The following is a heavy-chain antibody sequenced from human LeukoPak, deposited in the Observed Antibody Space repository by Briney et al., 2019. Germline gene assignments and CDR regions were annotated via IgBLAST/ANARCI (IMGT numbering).Heavy chain of an antibody. Sequence: GASVKVSCKASGYTFTGYYMHWVRQAPGQGLEWMGWINPNSGGTNYAQKFQGRVTMTRDTSISTAYMELSRLRSDDTAVYYCARDGPNYDILTGYPQSVSYYYYYYMDVWGKGTTVTVSS. V-gene: IGHV1-2*02. CDR2: INPNSGGT. J-gene: IGHJ6*03. D-gene: IGHD3-9*01. CDR3: ARDGPNYDILTGYPQSVSYYYYYYMDV. CDR1: GYTFTGYY.